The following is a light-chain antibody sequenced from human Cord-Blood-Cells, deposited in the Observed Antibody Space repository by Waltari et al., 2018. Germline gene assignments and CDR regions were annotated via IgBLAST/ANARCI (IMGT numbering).Light chain of an antibody. V-gene: IGLV2-14*03. CDR3: SSYTSSSTWV. J-gene: IGLJ3*02. Sequence: QSALTHPAPVSGSPGQSITISCTGTSSDVGGSNDISWYQQNPGKSPKLTIYDVSNRPSGVSNRFSGSKSGNTASLTISGLQAEDEADYYCSSYTSSSTWVFGGGTKLTVL. CDR1: SSDVGGSND. CDR2: DVS.